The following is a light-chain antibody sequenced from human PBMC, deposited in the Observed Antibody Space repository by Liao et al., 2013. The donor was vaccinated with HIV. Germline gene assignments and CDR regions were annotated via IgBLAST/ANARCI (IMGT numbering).Light chain of an antibody. V-gene: IGLV3-21*01. CDR1: NIGSKS. J-gene: IGLJ1*01. CDR2: YDG. CDR3: QVWDSNSDHPYV. Sequence: SYVLTQPPSVSVAPGKTASITCGGNNIGSKSVHWYQQMPGQAPVLVIYYDGGRPSGIPERISGSNSGNTATLTISRVEAGDEADYYCQVWDSNSDHPYVFGTGTKVTVL.